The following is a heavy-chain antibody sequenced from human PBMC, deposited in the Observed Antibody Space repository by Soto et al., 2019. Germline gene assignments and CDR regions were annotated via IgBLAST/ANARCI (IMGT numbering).Heavy chain of an antibody. V-gene: IGHV3-30-3*01. J-gene: IGHJ4*02. Sequence: PGGSLRLSCAASGFTFSSYAMHWVRQAPGKGLEWVAVISYDGSNKYYADSVKGRFTISRDNSKNTLYLQMNSLRAEDTAVYYCARDLTSGLGYWGQGTLVTVSS. CDR2: ISYDGSNK. CDR3: ARDLTSGLGY. CDR1: GFTFSSYA. D-gene: IGHD3-10*01.